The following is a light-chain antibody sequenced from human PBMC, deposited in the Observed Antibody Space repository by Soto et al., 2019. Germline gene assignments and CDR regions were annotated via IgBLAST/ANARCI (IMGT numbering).Light chain of an antibody. CDR2: KVS. V-gene: IGKV2-30*01. Sequence: DVVMTQSPLSLPVTLGQPPPTSSRSSQSFESSDGTTYLNWFQQRPGQPPRRLIYKVSNRDSGVPDRFSGSGSGTDFTLKISRVEAEDVGVYYCMQGTHWWTFGQGTKVEIK. CDR3: MQGTHWWT. CDR1: QSFESSDGTTY. J-gene: IGKJ1*01.